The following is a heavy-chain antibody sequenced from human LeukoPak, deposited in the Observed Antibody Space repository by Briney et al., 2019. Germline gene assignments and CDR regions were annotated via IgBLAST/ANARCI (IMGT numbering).Heavy chain of an antibody. J-gene: IGHJ4*02. CDR2: INPSSGST. V-gene: IGHV1-46*01. CDR3: ARAPWGTMVRGVILKHFDY. CDR1: AYTFTIYY. D-gene: IGHD3-10*01. Sequence: AAVKVSFKSSAYTFTIYYMHLGRQPPGQGLEWMCIINPSSGSTTYAQTFKGRVTMTMDTSTSTVYMELRSLRCEDTAVYYCARAPWGTMVRGVILKHFDYWGQGTLVTVSS.